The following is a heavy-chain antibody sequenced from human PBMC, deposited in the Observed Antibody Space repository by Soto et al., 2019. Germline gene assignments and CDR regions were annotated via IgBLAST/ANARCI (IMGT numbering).Heavy chain of an antibody. CDR3: ARDPIRYSSDLYGMDV. CDR1: GYTFPSYD. Sequence: QVQLVQSGAEVKKPGASVKVSCKASGYTFPSYDINWVRQATGQGLEWMGWMNPNSGNTGYAQKFQGRVTITADKSTSTAYMELSSLSSEDTAVYYCARDPIRYSSDLYGMDVWGQGTTVTVSS. D-gene: IGHD6-19*01. J-gene: IGHJ6*02. CDR2: MNPNSGNT. V-gene: IGHV1-8*01.